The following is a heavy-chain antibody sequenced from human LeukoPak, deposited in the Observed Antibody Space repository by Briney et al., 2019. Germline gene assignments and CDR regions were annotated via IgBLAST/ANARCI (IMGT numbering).Heavy chain of an antibody. CDR3: SRENGAFSPFGY. CDR2: VSLSGLT. CDR1: GGSISSYY. J-gene: IGHJ4*02. V-gene: IGHV4-59*12. Sequence: SETLSLTCTVPGGSISSYYWSWIRQPPGQGLEWIGEVSLSGLTNYNPSLSSRVIMALDTSKNHLSLHLTSVTAADTAVYYCSRENGAFSPFGYWGQGYLVTVLS. D-gene: IGHD2-8*01.